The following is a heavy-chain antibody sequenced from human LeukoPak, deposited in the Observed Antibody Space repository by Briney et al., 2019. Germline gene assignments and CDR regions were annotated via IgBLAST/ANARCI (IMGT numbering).Heavy chain of an antibody. V-gene: IGHV3-21*01. CDR1: GFTFSDYN. Sequence: GESLRLSCAASGFTFSDYNMNGVRQAPGKGLEWCSSISSTRGYIYYPDSVKGRFTISRDNAENSLSLQMNSLSGEDTAVYYCARGKRGSGTWSFDYWGQGTLVTVSS. CDR3: ARGKRGSGTWSFDY. J-gene: IGHJ4*02. D-gene: IGHD6-13*01. CDR2: ISSTRGYI.